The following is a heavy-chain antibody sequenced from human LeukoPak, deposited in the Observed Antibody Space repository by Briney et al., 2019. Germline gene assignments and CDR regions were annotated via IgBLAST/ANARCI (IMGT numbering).Heavy chain of an antibody. CDR1: GFRYSSQW. CDR3: ADLGTSD. D-gene: IGHD1-7*01. CDR2: INSDGSAK. Sequence: GGSLRLSCAVSGFRYSSQWMTWVRQAPGTGLEWVATINSDGSAKYHVDSVKGRFTISRDNAKNLVYLQMSILRAEDTAVYYCADLGTSDCGQGTLVTVSS. V-gene: IGHV3-7*01. J-gene: IGHJ4*02.